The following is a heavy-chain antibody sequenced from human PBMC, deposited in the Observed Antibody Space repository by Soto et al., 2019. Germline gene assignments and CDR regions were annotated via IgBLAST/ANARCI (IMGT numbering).Heavy chain of an antibody. CDR3: AKESSGWSGYYTRMDV. CDR2: ISYDGSDK. CDR1: GFKYTDFA. J-gene: IGHJ6*02. Sequence: PGGSLRLSCAASGFKYTDFALHWVRQAPGKGLEWVAIISYDGSDKYYADSVKGRFVISRDNPKNTLYLQMTSLSAEDTAVYYCAKESSGWSGYYTRMDVWGQGTTVTVSS. V-gene: IGHV3-30*09. D-gene: IGHD3-3*01.